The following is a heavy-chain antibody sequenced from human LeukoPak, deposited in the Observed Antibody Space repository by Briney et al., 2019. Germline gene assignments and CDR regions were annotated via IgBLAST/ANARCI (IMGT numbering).Heavy chain of an antibody. V-gene: IGHV3-23*05. J-gene: IGHJ4*02. CDR1: GLAFSARI. CDR2: IGSGGSASG. D-gene: IGHD3-9*01. Sequence: GGSLRLSCAASGLAFSARIMSWVRQAPGEGLEWVSSIGSGGSASGLYADSVKGRFTISRDNPRNTLYREMNNLRADDTAVYYCAHMTGFDYWGQGALVTVSS. CDR3: AHMTGFDY.